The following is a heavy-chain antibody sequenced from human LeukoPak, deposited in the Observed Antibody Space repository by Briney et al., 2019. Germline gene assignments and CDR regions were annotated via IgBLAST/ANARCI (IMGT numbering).Heavy chain of an antibody. D-gene: IGHD2-8*01. Sequence: SVKVSCKASGGTFSSYAISWVRQAPGQGLEWMGRIIPIFGTANYAQKFQGRVTITTDESTSTAYMELSSLRSEDTAVYYCARDAPIIPYCTNGVCYTGYDAFDIWAKGQWSPSLQ. J-gene: IGHJ3*02. CDR3: ARDAPIIPYCTNGVCYTGYDAFDI. CDR1: GGTFSSYA. CDR2: IIPIFGTA. V-gene: IGHV1-69*05.